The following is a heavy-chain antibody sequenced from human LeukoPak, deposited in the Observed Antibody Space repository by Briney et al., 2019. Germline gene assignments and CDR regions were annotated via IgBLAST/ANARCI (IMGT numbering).Heavy chain of an antibody. CDR3: ARDISGYYYFDY. V-gene: IGHV3-30*03. Sequence: TGGSLRLSCAASGFTFSSYGMHWVRQAPGKGLEWVAVISYDGSNKYYADSVKGRFIISRDNSKNTLYLQMNSLRAEDTAVYYCARDISGYYYFDYWGQGILVTVSS. J-gene: IGHJ4*02. D-gene: IGHD3-22*01. CDR1: GFTFSSYG. CDR2: ISYDGSNK.